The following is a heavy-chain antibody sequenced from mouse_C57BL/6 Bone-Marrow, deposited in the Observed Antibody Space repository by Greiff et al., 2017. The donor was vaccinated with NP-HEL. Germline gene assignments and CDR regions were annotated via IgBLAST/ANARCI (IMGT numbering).Heavy chain of an antibody. V-gene: IGHV5-2*01. Sequence: EVHLVESGGGLVQPGESLKLSCESNEYEFPSHDMSWVRKTPENRLALVAAINSDGGSTYYPDTMERRFIISRDNTKKTLYLQMSSLRSEDTALYYCARHWAMMVTVDYWGQGTTLTVSS. CDR1: EYEFPSHD. CDR2: INSDGGST. J-gene: IGHJ2*01. CDR3: ARHWAMMVTVDY. D-gene: IGHD2-3*01.